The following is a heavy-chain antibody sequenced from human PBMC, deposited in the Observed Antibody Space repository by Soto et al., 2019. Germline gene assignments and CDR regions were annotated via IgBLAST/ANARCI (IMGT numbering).Heavy chain of an antibody. V-gene: IGHV1-18*01. CDR3: ARGVGSGSYYNQYNWFDP. CDR1: RVRFANKA. J-gene: IGHJ5*02. D-gene: IGHD3-10*01. CDR2: ISAYNGNT. Sequence: GAPAKVSCKARRVRFANKAMCWVQQSHGQGLEWMGWISAYNGNTKYAQKLQGRVTMTTDTSTSTAYMELRSLRSDDTAVYYCARGVGSGSYYNQYNWFDPWGQGTLVTVSS.